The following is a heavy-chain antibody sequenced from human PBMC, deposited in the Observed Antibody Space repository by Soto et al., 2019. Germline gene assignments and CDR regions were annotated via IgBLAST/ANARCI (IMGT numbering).Heavy chain of an antibody. D-gene: IGHD3-10*01. V-gene: IGHV4-59*01. J-gene: IGHJ6*02. Sequence: SKTLSLTSTVSGGSISSYYWSWIRQPPGKGLEWIGYIYYSGSTNYNPSLKSRVTISVDTSKNQFSLKLSSVTAADTAVYYCARGSLWFGELLYTRYYYYGMDVWGQGTTVT. CDR1: GGSISSYY. CDR3: ARGSLWFGELLYTRYYYYGMDV. CDR2: IYYSGST.